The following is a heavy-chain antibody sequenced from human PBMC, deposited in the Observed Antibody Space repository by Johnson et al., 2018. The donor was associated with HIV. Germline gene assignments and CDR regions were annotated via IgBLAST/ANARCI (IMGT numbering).Heavy chain of an antibody. J-gene: IGHJ3*02. CDR3: AKDMTPSQLAAFDI. CDR2: IYSGGST. CDR1: GFTVSSNY. Sequence: VQLVESGGGLVQPGGSLRLSCAASGFTVSSNYMSWVRQAPGKGLEWVSVIYSGGSTYYADSVKGRFTISRDNSKNTLYLQMNSLRAEDTALYYCAKDMTPSQLAAFDIWGQGTMVTVSS. V-gene: IGHV3-66*01. D-gene: IGHD6-13*01.